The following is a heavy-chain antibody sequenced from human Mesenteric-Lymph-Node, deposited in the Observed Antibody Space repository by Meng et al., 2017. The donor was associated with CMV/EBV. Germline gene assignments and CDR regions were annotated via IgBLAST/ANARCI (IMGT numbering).Heavy chain of an antibody. CDR2: ISGYNGNT. CDR3: ARDMDNWNEDWFDP. Sequence: SYAISWVRQAPGQGLEWMGWISGYNGNTNYAQKLQGRVTMTTDTSTNTAYMELRSLRSDDTAVYYCARDMDNWNEDWFDPWGQGTLVTVSS. J-gene: IGHJ5*02. CDR1: SYA. V-gene: IGHV1-18*01. D-gene: IGHD1-1*01.